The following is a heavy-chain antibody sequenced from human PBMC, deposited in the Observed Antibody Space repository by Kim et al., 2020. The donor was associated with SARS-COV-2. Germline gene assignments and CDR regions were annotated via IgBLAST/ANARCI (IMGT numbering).Heavy chain of an antibody. J-gene: IGHJ4*02. CDR3: TTQLWFGELSIDY. V-gene: IGHV3-15*01. CDR1: GFTFSNAW. Sequence: GGSLRLSCAASGFTFSNAWMSWVRQAPGKGLEWVGRIKSKTDGGTTDYAAPVKGRFTISRDDSKNTLYLQMNSLKTEDTAVYYCTTQLWFGELSIDYWGQGTLVTVSS. D-gene: IGHD3-10*01. CDR2: IKSKTDGGTT.